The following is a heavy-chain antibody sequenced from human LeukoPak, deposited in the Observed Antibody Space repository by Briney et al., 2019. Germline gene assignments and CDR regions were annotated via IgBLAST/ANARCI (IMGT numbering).Heavy chain of an antibody. D-gene: IGHD6-19*01. CDR3: AREDGRINGWVDY. CDR1: GVTFSSYV. Sequence: GGSLRLSCEASGVTFSSYVMSWVRQAPGKGPEWVSGISGSGGGTYYADSVKGRFAISRDNSKNTLYLQMNSLRAEDTAVYYCAREDGRINGWVDYWGQGTLVIVSS. CDR2: ISGSGGGT. V-gene: IGHV3-23*01. J-gene: IGHJ4*02.